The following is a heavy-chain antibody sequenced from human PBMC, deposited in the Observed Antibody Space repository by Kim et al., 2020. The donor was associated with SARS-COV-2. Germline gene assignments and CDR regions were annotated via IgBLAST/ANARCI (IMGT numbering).Heavy chain of an antibody. V-gene: IGHV4-39*01. CDR1: GSSITSSSYY. CDR2: IFYIGSA. Sequence: SETLSLTCTVSGSSITSSSYYWAWIRQPPGKGLEWIGTIFYIGSAYYNPTLKSRVSISADTSENQFSLSLSSVTATDTALYYCARQRLVGSSFDSWGQGALVTVSS. J-gene: IGHJ4*02. CDR3: ARQRLVGSSFDS. D-gene: IGHD1-1*01.